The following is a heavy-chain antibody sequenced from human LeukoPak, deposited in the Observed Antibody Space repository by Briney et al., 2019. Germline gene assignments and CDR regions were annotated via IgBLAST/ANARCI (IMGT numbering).Heavy chain of an antibody. CDR2: ISGSGGST. Sequence: GGSLRLSCAASGFTFSSYAMSWVRQAPGKGLEWVCGISGSGGSTYYADSVKGRFTISRDNSKNTLYLQMNSLRAEDTAVYYCAKEAGYCSTTTCYVDYWGQGILVTVSS. V-gene: IGHV3-23*01. CDR1: GFTFSSYA. D-gene: IGHD2-2*03. CDR3: AKEAGYCSTTTCYVDY. J-gene: IGHJ4*02.